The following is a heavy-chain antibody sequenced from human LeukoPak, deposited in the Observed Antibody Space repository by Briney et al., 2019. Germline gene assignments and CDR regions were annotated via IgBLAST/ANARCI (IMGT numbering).Heavy chain of an antibody. D-gene: IGHD6-13*01. CDR2: INHSEST. J-gene: IGHJ4*02. Sequence: SETLSLTCAVYGGSFSGYYWSWIRQPPGKGLEWIGEINHSESTNYNPSLKSRVTISVDTSKNQFSLKLSSVTAADTAVYYCAGAHSYSSSRWSLRYWGQGTLVTVSS. V-gene: IGHV4-34*01. CDR1: GGSFSGYY. CDR3: AGAHSYSSSRWSLRY.